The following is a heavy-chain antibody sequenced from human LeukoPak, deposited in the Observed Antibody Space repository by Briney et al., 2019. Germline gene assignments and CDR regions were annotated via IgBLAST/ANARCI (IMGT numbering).Heavy chain of an antibody. D-gene: IGHD2-2*02. CDR3: ARDPLYCGSSTCYNYYYSMDV. CDR1: GFTFSSYS. V-gene: IGHV3-48*02. CDR2: ISSSSSTV. Sequence: GSLRLSCAASGFTFSSYSMHWVRQAPGKGLEWVSYISSSSSTVHYADSVRGRFTISRDSAKNSLYLQMNSLGDEDTAVYYCARDPLYCGSSTCYNYYYSMDVWGQGTTVTVSS. J-gene: IGHJ6*02.